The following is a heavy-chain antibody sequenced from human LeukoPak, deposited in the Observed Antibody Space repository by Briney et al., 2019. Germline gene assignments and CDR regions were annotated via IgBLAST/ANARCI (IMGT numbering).Heavy chain of an antibody. CDR3: AGAGDDSSGYPIPFDY. CDR1: GFTFSSYA. V-gene: IGHV3-64*01. CDR2: ISSNGGST. J-gene: IGHJ4*02. Sequence: PGGSLRLSCAASGFTFSSYAMHWVRQASGKGLEYVSAISSNGGSTYYANSVKGRFTISRDNSKNTLYLQMGSLRAEDMAVYYCAGAGDDSSGYPIPFDYWGQGTLVTVSS. D-gene: IGHD3-22*01.